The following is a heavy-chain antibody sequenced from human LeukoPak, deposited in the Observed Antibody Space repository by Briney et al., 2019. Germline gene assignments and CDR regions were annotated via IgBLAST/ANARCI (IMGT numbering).Heavy chain of an antibody. V-gene: IGHV4-34*01. CDR3: ARRYFDWLPH. J-gene: IGHJ5*02. CDR1: GGSFSGYY. D-gene: IGHD3-9*01. CDR2: INHSGST. Sequence: SETLSLTCAVYGGSFSGYYWSWIRQPPGKGLEWIGEINHSGSTNYNPSLKSRVTISVDTSKNQFSLKLSSVTAADTAVYYCARRYFDWLPHWGQGTLVTVSS.